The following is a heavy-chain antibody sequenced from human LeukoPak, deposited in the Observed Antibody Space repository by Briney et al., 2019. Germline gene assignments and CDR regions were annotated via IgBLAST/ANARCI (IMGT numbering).Heavy chain of an antibody. Sequence: ASVKVSCKASGGTFSSYAISWVRQAPGQGLEWMGGIIPIFGTANYAQKFQGRDTITTDESTSTAYMELSSLRSEDTAVYYCASGVEDYYGSGSYYHLDYWGQGTLVTVSS. D-gene: IGHD3-10*01. CDR2: IIPIFGTA. J-gene: IGHJ4*02. CDR3: ASGVEDYYGSGSYYHLDY. V-gene: IGHV1-69*05. CDR1: GGTFSSYA.